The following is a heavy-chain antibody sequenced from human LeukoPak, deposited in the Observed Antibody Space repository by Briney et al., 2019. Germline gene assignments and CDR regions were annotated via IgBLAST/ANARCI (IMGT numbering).Heavy chain of an antibody. CDR3: ARDPGGY. CDR1: GFTLSSYW. D-gene: IGHD2-15*01. V-gene: IGHV3-7*01. CDR2: IKQDGSEK. J-gene: IGHJ4*02. Sequence: PGGSLRLSCAASGFTLSSYWMSWVRQAPGKGLEWVANIKQDGSEKYYVDSVKGRFTISRDSAKNSLYLQMNSLRAEDTAVYYCARDPGGYWGQGTLVTVSS.